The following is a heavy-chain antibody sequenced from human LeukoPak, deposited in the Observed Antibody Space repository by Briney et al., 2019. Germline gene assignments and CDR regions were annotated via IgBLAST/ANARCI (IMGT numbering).Heavy chain of an antibody. D-gene: IGHD3-22*01. J-gene: IGHJ4*02. CDR3: VRDWGYDSSGYWQKYFDS. Sequence: GGSLRLSCAASGFTFSSYAMSWVRQAPGKGLEWVSAISGSGGSTNYADSVKGRFTISRDNAKNTLHLQMNSLRAEDTAVYYCVRDWGYDSSGYWQKYFDSWGQGTLVIVSS. V-gene: IGHV3-23*01. CDR2: ISGSGGST. CDR1: GFTFSSYA.